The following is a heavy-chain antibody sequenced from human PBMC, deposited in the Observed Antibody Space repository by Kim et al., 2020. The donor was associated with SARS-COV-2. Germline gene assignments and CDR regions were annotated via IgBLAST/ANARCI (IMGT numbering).Heavy chain of an antibody. J-gene: IGHJ6*02. Sequence: NTSLKSLVTISLDTSKNQFSLKLSSVAAAGTAVYYCARVPADYPPEGMDVWGQGTTVTVSS. D-gene: IGHD3-16*01. V-gene: IGHV4-31*01. CDR3: ARVPADYPPEGMDV.